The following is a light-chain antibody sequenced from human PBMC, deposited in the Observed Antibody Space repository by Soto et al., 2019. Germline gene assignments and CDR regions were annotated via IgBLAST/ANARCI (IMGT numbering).Light chain of an antibody. CDR2: GAS. Sequence: EIVLTQSPGTLSLSPGERVTLSCRASQSLSGNYLAWYQQKSGQAPKFLIYGASNRATDIPDRFSGGGSGTDFALTINRLEPEDSAVYYCQQYGHSPITFGQGTRLEIK. CDR1: QSLSGNY. CDR3: QQYGHSPIT. J-gene: IGKJ5*01. V-gene: IGKV3-20*01.